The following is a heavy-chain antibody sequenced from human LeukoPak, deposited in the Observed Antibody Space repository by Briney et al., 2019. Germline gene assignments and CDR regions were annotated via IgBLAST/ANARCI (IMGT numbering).Heavy chain of an antibody. D-gene: IGHD5-18*01. V-gene: IGHV1-2*02. CDR1: GYTVTGHY. CDR2: INPNSGVT. CDR3: AKDAYSGFSSSYNMDS. J-gene: IGHJ4*02. Sequence: AAVKVSCEASGYTVTGHYLHWVRQAPGQGLEWMGWINPNSGVTNYAQKFQGRVTMTRDTSINTAYMELHSLTSDDTAMYYCAKDAYSGFSSSYNMDSWGQGTLVTVSS.